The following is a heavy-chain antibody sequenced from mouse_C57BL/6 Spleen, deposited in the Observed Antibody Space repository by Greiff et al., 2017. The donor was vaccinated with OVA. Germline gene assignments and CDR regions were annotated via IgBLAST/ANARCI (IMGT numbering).Heavy chain of an antibody. CDR1: GYAFSSSW. D-gene: IGHD3-2*02. Sequence: QVQLKQSGPELVKPGASVKISCKASGYAFSSSWMNWVKQRPGKGLEWIGRIYPGDGDTNYNGKFKGKATLTADKSSSTAYMQLSSLTSEDSAVYFCATETAQATYYFDYWGQGTTLTVSS. CDR2: IYPGDGDT. CDR3: ATETAQATYYFDY. V-gene: IGHV1-82*01. J-gene: IGHJ2*01.